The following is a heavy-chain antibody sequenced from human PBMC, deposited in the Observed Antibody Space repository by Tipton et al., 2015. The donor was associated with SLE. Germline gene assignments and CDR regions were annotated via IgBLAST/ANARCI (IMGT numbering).Heavy chain of an antibody. Sequence: TLSLTRTVSGDSIRRHFWSWIRQPPGKGLEWIGNIFYSGRTDYNPSLKSRVTISVDTSKNHFSLKLSSVTAADTAVYYCARESGYDWGDFDYWGQGTLVTVSS. V-gene: IGHV4-59*11. J-gene: IGHJ4*02. D-gene: IGHD5-12*01. CDR2: IFYSGRT. CDR1: GDSIRRHF. CDR3: ARESGYDWGDFDY.